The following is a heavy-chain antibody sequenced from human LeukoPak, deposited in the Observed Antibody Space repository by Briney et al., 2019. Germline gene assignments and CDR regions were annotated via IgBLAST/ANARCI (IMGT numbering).Heavy chain of an antibody. Sequence: SSETLSLTCAVSGVSFNDYYWSWVRQPPGKGLEWIGEINHSGYTNDSPSLKSRVTISIDTSRKQFSLNLRSVTVADTAVYYRTRMTTGHDYWGQGTLVTVSS. D-gene: IGHD4-17*01. V-gene: IGHV4-34*01. CDR1: GVSFNDYY. CDR2: INHSGYT. J-gene: IGHJ4*02. CDR3: TRMTTGHDY.